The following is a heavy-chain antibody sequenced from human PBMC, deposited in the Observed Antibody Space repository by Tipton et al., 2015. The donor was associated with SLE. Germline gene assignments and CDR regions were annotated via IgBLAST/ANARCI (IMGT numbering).Heavy chain of an antibody. D-gene: IGHD1-1*01. J-gene: IGHJ6*03. V-gene: IGHV4-59*02. CDR3: ARGREWNWSPYYMDV. Sequence: TLSLTCTVSGDSVKSRYWIWVRQPAGRGLEWLAYRFHDGNINYNPSLKTRLTMSVDTSRDQFSLTLNSVTAADTGIYYCARGREWNWSPYYMDVWGEGTTVIVSS. CDR1: GDSVKSRY. CDR2: RFHDGNI.